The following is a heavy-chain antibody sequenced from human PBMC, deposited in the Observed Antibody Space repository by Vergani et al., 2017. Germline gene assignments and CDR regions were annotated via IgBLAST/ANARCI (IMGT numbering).Heavy chain of an antibody. CDR2: INHSGST. Sequence: QVQLQQWGAGLLKPSETLSLTCAVYGGSFSGYYWSWIRQPPGKGLEWIGEINHSGSTNYNPSLKSRVTISVDTSKNQFSLKLSSVTAADTAVYYCARDLGLTKDAFDIWGQGTMVTVSS. D-gene: IGHD1-26*01. V-gene: IGHV4-34*01. J-gene: IGHJ3*02. CDR3: ARDLGLTKDAFDI. CDR1: GGSFSGYY.